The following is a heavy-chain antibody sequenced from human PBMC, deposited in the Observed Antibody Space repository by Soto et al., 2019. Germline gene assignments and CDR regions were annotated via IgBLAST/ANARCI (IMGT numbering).Heavy chain of an antibody. Sequence: SVKVSCKASGGTFSSYTISWVRQAPGQGLEWMGRIIPILGIANYAQKFQGRVTITADKSTSTAYMELSSLRSEDTAVYYCARVKTGTVTIDYWAQGTLVTVSS. CDR3: ARVKTGTVTIDY. CDR1: GGTFSSYT. D-gene: IGHD4-17*01. V-gene: IGHV1-69*02. CDR2: IIPILGIA. J-gene: IGHJ4*02.